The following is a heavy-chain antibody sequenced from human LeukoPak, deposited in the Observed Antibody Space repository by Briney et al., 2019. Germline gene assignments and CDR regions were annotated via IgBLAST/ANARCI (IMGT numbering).Heavy chain of an antibody. D-gene: IGHD3-10*01. J-gene: IGHJ5*02. CDR3: ARRMGPYYYGSGRPNWFDP. CDR2: INHSGST. V-gene: IGHV4-34*01. Sequence: PSETLSLTCAVYGGSFSGYYWSWIRQPPGKGLEWIGEINHSGSTNYNPSLKSRVTISVDTSKNQFSLKLSSVTAADTAVYYCARRMGPYYYGSGRPNWFDPWGQGTLVTVSS. CDR1: GGSFSGYY.